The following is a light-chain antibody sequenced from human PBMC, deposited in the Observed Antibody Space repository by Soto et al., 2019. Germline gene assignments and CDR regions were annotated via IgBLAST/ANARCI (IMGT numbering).Light chain of an antibody. V-gene: IGKV1-16*01. CDR2: AAS. CDR3: QQYNSYWT. CDR1: QGISTY. J-gene: IGKJ1*01. Sequence: DIQMTQSPSSRSASVGDRVTITCRASQGISTYLNWYHQKPGKAPNLLIYAASSLQSGVPSRFSGSGSGTEFTLTISSLQPDDFATYYCQQYNSYWTFGQGTKVDIK.